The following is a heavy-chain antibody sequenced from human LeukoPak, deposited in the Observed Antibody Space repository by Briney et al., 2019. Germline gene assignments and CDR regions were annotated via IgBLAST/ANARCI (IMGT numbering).Heavy chain of an antibody. V-gene: IGHV3-7*01. CDR3: AREGSGWYAAFDY. Sequence: PGGSLRLSCAASGFTFGDTWMNWVRQVPGQGLEWVANIKQDGSEKYYVDSVKGRFTISRDNAKNSLYLQMNSLRAEDTAVYYCAREGSGWYAAFDYWGQGTLVTVSS. CDR1: GFTFGDTW. J-gene: IGHJ4*02. D-gene: IGHD6-19*01. CDR2: IKQDGSEK.